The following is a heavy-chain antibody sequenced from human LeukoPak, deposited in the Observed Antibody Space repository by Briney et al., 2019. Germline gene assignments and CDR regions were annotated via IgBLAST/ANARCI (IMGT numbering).Heavy chain of an antibody. J-gene: IGHJ4*02. CDR1: GFTVSSNY. CDR2: ISSSSSYL. CDR3: ARESFGGSPLVH. D-gene: IGHD2-15*01. V-gene: IGHV3-21*04. Sequence: GGSLRLSCAASGFTVSSNYMSWVRQAPGKGLEWVSSISSSSSYLYYADSVRGRFTICRDNAKKSLYLQMNSVRAYATALYYCARESFGGSPLVHWGQGTLVTVSS.